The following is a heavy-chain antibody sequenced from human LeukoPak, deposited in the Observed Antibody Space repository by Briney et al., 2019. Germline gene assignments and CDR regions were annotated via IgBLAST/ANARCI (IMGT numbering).Heavy chain of an antibody. D-gene: IGHD5-24*01. J-gene: IGHJ4*02. CDR1: GGSISSNNYY. CDR3: ARTRDGYNPFDY. V-gene: IGHV4-39*07. CDR2: IYYSGTT. Sequence: SETLSLTCTVSGGSISSNNYYWDWIRQPPGRGLEWIASIYYSGTTFYNPSLRSRVTISIDTSENQFSLKLSSVTAADTAVYYCARTRDGYNPFDYWGQGTLVTVSS.